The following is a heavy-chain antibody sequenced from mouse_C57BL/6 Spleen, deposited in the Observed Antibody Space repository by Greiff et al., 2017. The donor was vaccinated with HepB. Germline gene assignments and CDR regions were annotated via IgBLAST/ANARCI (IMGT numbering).Heavy chain of an antibody. V-gene: IGHV5-4*01. Sequence: EVQGVESGGGLVKPGGSLKLSCAASGFTFSSYAMSWVRQTPEKRLEWVATISDGGSYTYYPDNVKGRFTISRDNAKNNLYLQMSHLKSEDTAMYYCARDRDYYSNWYFDVWGTGTTVTVSS. CDR2: ISDGGSYT. CDR3: ARDRDYYSNWYFDV. D-gene: IGHD2-5*01. J-gene: IGHJ1*03. CDR1: GFTFSSYA.